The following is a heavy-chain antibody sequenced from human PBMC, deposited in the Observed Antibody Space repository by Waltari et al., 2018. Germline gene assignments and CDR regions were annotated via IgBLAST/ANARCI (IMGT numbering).Heavy chain of an antibody. CDR1: GFSITSGYY. Sequence: QVQLQESGPGLVKPSETLSLTCAVSGFSITSGYYWHWIRQPPGKGLEWVGTIYYGGTTNYTPSLKSRVTRAVDTAKNPFSRKVNSVTAADTAVYYCATHPPSQLGVVLNWFDPWGQGILVTVSS. J-gene: IGHJ5*02. CDR3: ATHPPSQLGVVLNWFDP. V-gene: IGHV4-38-2*01. CDR2: IYYGGTT. D-gene: IGHD3-16*01.